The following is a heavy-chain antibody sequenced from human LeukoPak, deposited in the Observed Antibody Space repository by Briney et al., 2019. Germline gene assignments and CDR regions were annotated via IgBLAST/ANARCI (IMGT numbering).Heavy chain of an antibody. J-gene: IGHJ5*02. D-gene: IGHD6-6*01. Sequence: PSETLSLTCAVYGGSFSGYYWSWIRQPPGKGLEWIGEINHSGGTNYNPSLKSRVTISVDTSKNQFSLKLSSVTAADTAVYYCARGSARRGHNWFDPWGQGTLVTVSS. CDR1: GGSFSGYY. CDR2: INHSGGT. CDR3: ARGSARRGHNWFDP. V-gene: IGHV4-34*01.